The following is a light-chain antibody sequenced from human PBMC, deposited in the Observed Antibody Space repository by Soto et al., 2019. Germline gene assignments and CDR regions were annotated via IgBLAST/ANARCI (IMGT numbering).Light chain of an antibody. CDR1: QSISNS. CDR2: GAS. CDR3: QQYNNWPPRT. Sequence: EIVMTQSPASMSVSPGETATLSCRASQSISNSLAWYQQKPGQAPSLLIYGASTRATGIPARFSGSGSGTEFTLTISSLQSEDSALYYCQQYNNWPPRTFGQGTKLEIK. V-gene: IGKV3-15*01. J-gene: IGKJ2*01.